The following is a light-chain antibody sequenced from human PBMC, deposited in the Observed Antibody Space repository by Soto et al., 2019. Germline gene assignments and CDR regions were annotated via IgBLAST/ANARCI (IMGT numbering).Light chain of an antibody. Sequence: EIVMTQSPATLSVSPGERATLSCRASQSVSSNLAWYQQKPGQAPRLLIYGAATRATGIPDRFSGRGSGKEFTITISSVQSEDFAVYFCQQYNNWPPFTFGQGTRLEIK. CDR3: QQYNNWPPFT. CDR2: GAA. V-gene: IGKV3-15*01. CDR1: QSVSSN. J-gene: IGKJ5*01.